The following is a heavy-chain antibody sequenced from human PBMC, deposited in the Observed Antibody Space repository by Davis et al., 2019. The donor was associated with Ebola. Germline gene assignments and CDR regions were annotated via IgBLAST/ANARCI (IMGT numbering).Heavy chain of an antibody. V-gene: IGHV4-59*01. CDR1: GCSIRSYY. J-gene: IGHJ4*02. Sequence: MPSETLSLTCTVSGCSIRSYYWSWIRQPPGKGLEWIWYIYYSGSTNYNPSLKSRVTISVDTSKNQFSLKLSSVTAADTAVYYCARESYYYDSSGYLVVRNYFDYWGQGTLVTVSS. CDR2: IYYSGST. CDR3: ARESYYYDSSGYLVVRNYFDY. D-gene: IGHD3-22*01.